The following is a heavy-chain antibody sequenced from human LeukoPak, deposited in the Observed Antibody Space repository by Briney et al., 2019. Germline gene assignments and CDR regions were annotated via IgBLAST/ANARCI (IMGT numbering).Heavy chain of an antibody. CDR2: IYYSGST. Sequence: ASETLSLTCTVSGGSISSSSYYWGWIRQPPGKGLEWIGSIYYSGSTYYNPSLKSRVTISVDTSKNQFSLKLSSVTAADTAVYYCARGGDFAPNSVDYWGQGTLVTVSS. J-gene: IGHJ4*02. D-gene: IGHD3-3*01. CDR1: GGSISSSSYY. V-gene: IGHV4-39*07. CDR3: ARGGDFAPNSVDY.